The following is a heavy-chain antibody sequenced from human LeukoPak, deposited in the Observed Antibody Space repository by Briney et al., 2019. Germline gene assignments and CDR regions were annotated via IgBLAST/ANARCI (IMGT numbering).Heavy chain of an antibody. J-gene: IGHJ4*02. Sequence: GGSLRLSCAASGFLFSDYGMHWVRQAPGKGLDWVSLVRNDGSDKYYADSVKGRFTVSRDNSKNTLYLQMNSLRPEDTAVYYCAKHYYGSGSQKYYFDYWGQGTLVTVSS. V-gene: IGHV3-30*02. CDR2: VRNDGSDK. D-gene: IGHD3-10*01. CDR1: GFLFSDYG. CDR3: AKHYYGSGSQKYYFDY.